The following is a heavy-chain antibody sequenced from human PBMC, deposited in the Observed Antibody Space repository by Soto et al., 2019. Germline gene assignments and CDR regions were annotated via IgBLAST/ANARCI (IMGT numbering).Heavy chain of an antibody. Sequence: GGSLRLSCAASGFTFSSYAMHWVRQAPGKGLEYVSAISSNGGSTYYANTVKGRFTISRDNSKNTLYQKMGGLRAEDMAVYYCARAQDDMLTGSHIDYWGQGT. CDR3: ARAQDDMLTGSHIDY. V-gene: IGHV3-64*01. CDR1: GFTFSSYA. CDR2: ISSNGGST. D-gene: IGHD3-9*01. J-gene: IGHJ4*02.